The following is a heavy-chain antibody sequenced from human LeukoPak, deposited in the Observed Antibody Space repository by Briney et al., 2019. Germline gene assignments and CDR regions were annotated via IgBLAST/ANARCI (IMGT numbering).Heavy chain of an antibody. CDR3: AKDAIGQYRPYYFDC. D-gene: IGHD3-16*02. J-gene: IGHJ4*02. CDR2: ISGSGEST. CDR1: GLTFSNYA. Sequence: PGGSLRLSCAASGLTFSNYAMNWVRQAPGKGLEWVSSISGSGESTYYADYVKGRFTVSRDNSKNTVNLQLNSLRAEDTAVYYCAKDAIGQYRPYYFDCWGQGTLVTVSS. V-gene: IGHV3-23*01.